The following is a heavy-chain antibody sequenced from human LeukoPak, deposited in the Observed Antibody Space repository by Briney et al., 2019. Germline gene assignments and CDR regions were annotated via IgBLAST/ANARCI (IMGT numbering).Heavy chain of an antibody. V-gene: IGHV4-34*01. Sequence: SETLSLTCAVYGGSFSGYYWSWIRQPPGKGLEWIGEINHSGSTNYNPSLKSRVTISVDTSKNQFSLKLSSVTAADTAVYYCARNGGQQLSRSWFDPWGQGTLVTVSS. CDR2: INHSGST. CDR3: ARNGGQQLSRSWFDP. D-gene: IGHD6-13*01. CDR1: GGSFSGYY. J-gene: IGHJ5*02.